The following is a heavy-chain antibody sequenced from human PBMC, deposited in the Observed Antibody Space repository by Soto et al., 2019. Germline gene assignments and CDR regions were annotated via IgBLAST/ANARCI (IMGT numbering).Heavy chain of an antibody. V-gene: IGHV4-59*01. D-gene: IGHD6-13*01. CDR2: IYYSGST. Sequence: SETLSLTCTVSGGSISSYYWSWIRQPPGKGLEWIGYIYYSGSTNYNPSLKSRVTISVDTSKNQFSLKLSSVTAADTAVYYCAREMDSSRWFDPWGQGTLVTAPQ. CDR1: GGSISSYY. J-gene: IGHJ5*02. CDR3: AREMDSSRWFDP.